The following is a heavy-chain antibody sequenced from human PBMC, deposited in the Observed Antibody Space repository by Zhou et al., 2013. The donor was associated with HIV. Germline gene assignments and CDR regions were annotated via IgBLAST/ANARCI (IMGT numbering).Heavy chain of an antibody. CDR1: GYTFTNYY. D-gene: IGHD2-2*01. V-gene: IGHV1-2*02. Sequence: QMQLVQSGAEVKKPGASVKVSCKTSGYTFTNYYLHWVRQAPGQGLEWMGFIIPNSGGTNYAQKFQGRVTMTRDTSISTAYMELSRLRSDDTAVYYCARDFCSAGSTSCYGWFDPWGQGTTVTVSS. J-gene: IGHJ5*01. CDR3: ARDFCSAGSTSCYGWFDP. CDR2: IIPNSGGT.